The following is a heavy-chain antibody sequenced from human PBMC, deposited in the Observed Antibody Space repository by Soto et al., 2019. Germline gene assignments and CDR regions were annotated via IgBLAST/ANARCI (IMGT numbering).Heavy chain of an antibody. Sequence: GGSLRLSCAASGFTFSSYGMHWVRQAPGKGLEWVAVISYDGSDKYYADSVKGRFTISRDNSKNTLYLQMNSLRAEDTAVYYCAKDRGELPIRLGLIDYGGQGTLVTVPS. CDR1: GFTFSSYG. V-gene: IGHV3-30*18. J-gene: IGHJ4*02. CDR3: AKDRGELPIRLGLIDY. D-gene: IGHD1-26*01. CDR2: ISYDGSDK.